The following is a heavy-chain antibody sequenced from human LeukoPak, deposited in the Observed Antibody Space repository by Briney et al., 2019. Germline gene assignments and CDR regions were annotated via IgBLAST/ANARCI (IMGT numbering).Heavy chain of an antibody. D-gene: IGHD6-13*01. J-gene: IGHJ2*01. V-gene: IGHV4-38-2*02. CDR2: VYHSGST. CDR1: GYSISSGYY. CDR3: ARVYYSSSYDYWYFDL. Sequence: SETLSLTCIVSGYSISSGYYWDLIRQPPGEGLEWIGSVYHSGSTYYNPSLKSRVTISVDKPKNQFSLKLSSVTAADTAVYYCARVYYSSSYDYWYFDLWGRGTLVTVSS.